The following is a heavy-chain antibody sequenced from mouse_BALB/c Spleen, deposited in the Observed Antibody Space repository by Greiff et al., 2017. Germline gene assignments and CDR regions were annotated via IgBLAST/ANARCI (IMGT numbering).Heavy chain of an antibody. D-gene: IGHD3-1*01. CDR3: TRRAGAYAMDY. CDR1: GYTFTSYY. CDR2: INPSNGGT. V-gene: IGHV1S81*02. J-gene: IGHJ4*01. Sequence: VQLQQSGAELVKPGASVKLSCKASGYTFTSYYMYWVKQRPGQGLEWIGEINPSNGGTNFNEKFKSKATLTVDKSSSTAYMQLSSLTSEDSAVYYCTRRAGAYAMDYWGQGTSVTVSS.